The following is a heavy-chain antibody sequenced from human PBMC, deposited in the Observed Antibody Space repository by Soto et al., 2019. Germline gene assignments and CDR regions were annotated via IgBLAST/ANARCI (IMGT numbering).Heavy chain of an antibody. J-gene: IGHJ6*02. Sequence: EVQLWESGGGLVQPGGSLRLSCAASGFIFNNYALTWVRQSPGKGLEWVSTSGGSGGTTYYVDSVKGRFTISRDSSKNTLSLQMNSLRVEDTATYYCARDWTGNTCPCLDVWGQGTTVSVSS. CDR3: ARDWTGNTCPCLDV. D-gene: IGHD2-8*02. CDR2: SGGSGGTT. V-gene: IGHV3-23*01. CDR1: GFIFNNYA.